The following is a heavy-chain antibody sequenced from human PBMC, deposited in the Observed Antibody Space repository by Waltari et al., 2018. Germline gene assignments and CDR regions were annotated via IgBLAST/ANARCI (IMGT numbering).Heavy chain of an antibody. Sequence: QVQLQQWGAALLKPSETLSLPFAVSVGSFRGYYWSCLRQPPGKGLEWSGEINHSGRTNYNPSLKSRVTISVDTSKNQFSLKLSSVTAADTAVYYCARGPSWRSSGLDYWGQGTLVTVSS. CDR1: VGSFRGYY. CDR2: INHSGRT. J-gene: IGHJ4*02. D-gene: IGHD6-19*01. CDR3: ARGPSWRSSGLDY. V-gene: IGHV4-34*01.